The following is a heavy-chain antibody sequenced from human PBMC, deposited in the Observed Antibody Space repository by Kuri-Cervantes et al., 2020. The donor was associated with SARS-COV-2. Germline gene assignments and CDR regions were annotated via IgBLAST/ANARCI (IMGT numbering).Heavy chain of an antibody. J-gene: IGHJ6*02. CDR2: IWYDGSNK. CDR1: GFTFSSYA. D-gene: IGHD3-22*01. V-gene: IGHV3-33*08. CDR3: ARPSGSSGYYYWDYYYGMDV. Sequence: GESLKISCAASGFTFSSYAMSWVRQAPGKGLEWVAVIWYDGSNKYYADSVKGRFTISRDNSKNTLYLQMNSLRAEDTAVYYCARPSGSSGYYYWDYYYGMDVWGQGTTVTVSS.